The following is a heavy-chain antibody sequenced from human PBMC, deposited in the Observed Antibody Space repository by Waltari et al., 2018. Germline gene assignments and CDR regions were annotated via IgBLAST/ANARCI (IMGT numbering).Heavy chain of an antibody. CDR3: AKATYSGTYFDAFDV. V-gene: IGHV3-33*03. D-gene: IGHD1-26*01. CDR2: VWDDGIKK. J-gene: IGHJ3*01. CDR1: GFSFSDFG. Sequence: QVQLVESGGGVVQPGRSLRLSCAASGFSFSDFGMHWVRQAPGKGLEWVAVVWDDGIKKNYADSVKGRFTIFRDNARNTLDLQMNSLRVEDTAVYYCAKATYSGTYFDAFDVWGRGTMVTVSS.